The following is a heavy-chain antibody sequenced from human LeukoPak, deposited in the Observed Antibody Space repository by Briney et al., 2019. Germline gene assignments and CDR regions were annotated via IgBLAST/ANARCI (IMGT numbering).Heavy chain of an antibody. CDR3: ARHLGRTTIAAY. D-gene: IGHD6-6*01. CDR2: IYTSGST. J-gene: IGHJ4*02. CDR1: GGSISSYY. V-gene: IGHV4-4*09. Sequence: SETLSLTCTVSGGSISSYYWSRIRQPPGKGLEWIGYIYTSGSTNYNPSLQSRVTISVDTSKNQFSLKLSSVTAADTAVYYCARHLGRTTIAAYWGQGTLVTVSS.